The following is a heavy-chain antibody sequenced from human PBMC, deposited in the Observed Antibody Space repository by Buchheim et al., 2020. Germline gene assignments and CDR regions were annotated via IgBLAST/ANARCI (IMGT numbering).Heavy chain of an antibody. D-gene: IGHD2-2*02. CDR2: IYTSGST. J-gene: IGHJ4*02. CDR1: GGSISSGSYY. V-gene: IGHV4-61*02. Sequence: QVQLQESGPGLVKPSQTLSLTCTVSGGSISSGSYYWSWIRQPAGKGLEWIGRIYTSGSTNYNPSLNSRATISVDTSKNQFSLKLSSVTAADTAVYYCAREDIVVVPAAISNTYFDYWGQGTL. CDR3: AREDIVVVPAAISNTYFDY.